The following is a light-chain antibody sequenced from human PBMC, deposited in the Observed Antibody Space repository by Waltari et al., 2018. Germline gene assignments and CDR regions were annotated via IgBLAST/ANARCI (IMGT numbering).Light chain of an antibody. CDR2: DDT. Sequence: SYVLTQPPSVSVAPGQTAKITCGGTNIRSKSVHWYQQRPGQAPVMVLYDDTHRPSEIPERFSGSNSGNTATLTVSRVGAGDEADYYCQVWDSSRDHVVFGGGTKLTVL. J-gene: IGLJ2*01. V-gene: IGLV3-21*02. CDR1: NIRSKS. CDR3: QVWDSSRDHVV.